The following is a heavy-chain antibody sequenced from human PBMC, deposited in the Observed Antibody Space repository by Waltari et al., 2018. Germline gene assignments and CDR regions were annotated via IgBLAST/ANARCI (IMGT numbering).Heavy chain of an antibody. J-gene: IGHJ3*02. D-gene: IGHD2-21*01. CDR1: GGSLSGHW. CDR2: ISERGYT. Sequence: QVRLQQWGAGLLKPSETLSLTCAVYGGSLSGHWWSWIRKPPGKGLQWIGKISERGYTYYKPSLQSRVAISIDMSKNQFSLTMTSVTAADTALYYCARHRDPGHSFDIWGQGTVTVSA. CDR3: ARHRDPGHSFDI. V-gene: IGHV4-34*01.